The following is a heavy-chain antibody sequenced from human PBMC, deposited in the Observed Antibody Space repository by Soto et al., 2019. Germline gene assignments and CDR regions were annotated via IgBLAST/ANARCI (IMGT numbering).Heavy chain of an antibody. Sequence: QVQLQESGPGLVKPSQTLSLTCTVSGGSINSGGYYWSWIRQHPGKGLEWIGYIYYSGSTYYNPSLKSRVTISVDTSKNQFSLKLSSVTAADTAVYYCARQDYYDSSGQRSWYFDLWGRGTLVTVSS. V-gene: IGHV4-31*03. CDR2: IYYSGST. D-gene: IGHD3-22*01. J-gene: IGHJ2*01. CDR1: GGSINSGGYY. CDR3: ARQDYYDSSGQRSWYFDL.